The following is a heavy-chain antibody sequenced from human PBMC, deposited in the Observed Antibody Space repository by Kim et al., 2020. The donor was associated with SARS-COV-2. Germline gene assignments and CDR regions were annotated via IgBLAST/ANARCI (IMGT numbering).Heavy chain of an antibody. D-gene: IGHD3-10*01. V-gene: IGHV4-59*13. Sequence: SETLSLTCTVSGGSISSYYWSWIRQPPGKGLEWIGYIYYSGSTNYNPSLKSRVTISVDTSKNQFSLKLSSVTAADTAVYYCARGKMVRGVITPHYYGMDVWGQGTTVTVSS. CDR3: ARGKMVRGVITPHYYGMDV. J-gene: IGHJ6*02. CDR2: IYYSGST. CDR1: GGSISSYY.